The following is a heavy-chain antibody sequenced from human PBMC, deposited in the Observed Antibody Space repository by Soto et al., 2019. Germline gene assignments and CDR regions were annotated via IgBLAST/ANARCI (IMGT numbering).Heavy chain of an antibody. CDR2: INPNSGGT. CDR1: GYTFTGYY. CDR3: AREVLPWFGERRYGEDGMDV. Sequence: VKVSCKASGYTFTGYYMHWVRQAPGQGLEWMGWINPNSGGTNYAQKFQGWVTMTRDTSISTAYMELSRLRSDDTAVYYCAREVLPWFGERRYGEDGMDVWGQGTTVTVSS. V-gene: IGHV1-2*04. J-gene: IGHJ6*02. D-gene: IGHD3-10*01.